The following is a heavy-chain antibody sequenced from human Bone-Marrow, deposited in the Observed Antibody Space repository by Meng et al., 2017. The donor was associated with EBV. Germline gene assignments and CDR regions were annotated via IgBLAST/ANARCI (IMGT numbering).Heavy chain of an antibody. CDR2: INEDGSVI. Sequence: EGQVKEAGGGLVQPGGSLRLSCGGAGISAYWMHWVRQVPGKGLVWVSRINEDGSVINYADSVKGRFTISRDNAKNTVSLQMNSLRAEDTAVYYCAKDCFGARDYWGQGTLVTVSS. CDR1: GISAYW. J-gene: IGHJ4*02. D-gene: IGHD1-26*01. V-gene: IGHV3-74*01. CDR3: AKDCFGARDY.